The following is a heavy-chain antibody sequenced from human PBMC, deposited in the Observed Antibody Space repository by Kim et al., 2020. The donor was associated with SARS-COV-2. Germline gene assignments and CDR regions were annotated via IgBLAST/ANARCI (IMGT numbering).Heavy chain of an antibody. CDR3: ARDEDYYDSSGYYYFDY. Sequence: VKGRFTISRDNSKNTLYLQMNSLRAEDTAVYYCARDEDYYDSSGYYYFDYWGQGTLVTVSS. V-gene: IGHV3-30*07. J-gene: IGHJ4*02. D-gene: IGHD3-22*01.